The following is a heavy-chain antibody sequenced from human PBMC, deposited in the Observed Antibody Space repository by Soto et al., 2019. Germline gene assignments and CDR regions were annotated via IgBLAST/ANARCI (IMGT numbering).Heavy chain of an antibody. Sequence: SETLSLTCVVSGGSLSDYFWSWVRQPPGMALEWIGEINHLGSINYNPSLKSRVTMSVDTSKNQFSLTLNSVTAADTATYYCARDLGGHTSKTGTDAFDIWGQGTMVTVSS. CDR1: GGSLSDYF. V-gene: IGHV4-34*01. CDR2: INHLGSI. D-gene: IGHD3-16*01. J-gene: IGHJ3*02. CDR3: ARDLGGHTSKTGTDAFDI.